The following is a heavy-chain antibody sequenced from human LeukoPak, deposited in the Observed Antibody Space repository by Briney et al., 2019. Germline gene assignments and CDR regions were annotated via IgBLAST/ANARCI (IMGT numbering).Heavy chain of an antibody. Sequence: SQTLSLTCAISGDSVSSNSAAWNWIRQSPSRGLEWLGRTYYRSKWYNDYAVSVKSRITINPDTSKNQFSLQLNSVTPEDTAVYYCARLYSSSWYNYYYYGMDVWGQGTTVTVSS. CDR1: GDSVSSNSAA. D-gene: IGHD6-13*01. J-gene: IGHJ6*02. V-gene: IGHV6-1*01. CDR3: ARLYSSSWYNYYYYGMDV. CDR2: TYYRSKWYN.